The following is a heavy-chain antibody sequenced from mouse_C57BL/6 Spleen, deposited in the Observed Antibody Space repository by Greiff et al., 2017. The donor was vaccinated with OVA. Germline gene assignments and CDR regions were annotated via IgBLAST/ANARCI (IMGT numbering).Heavy chain of an antibody. CDR3: ARSSASYDYAMDY. D-gene: IGHD1-1*01. Sequence: DVKLQESGPELVKPGASVKISCKASGYSFTGYYMNWVKQSPEKSLEWIGEINPSTGGTTYNQKFKAKATLTVDKSSSTAYMQLKSLTSEDSAVYYCARSSASYDYAMDYWGQGTSVTVSS. CDR1: GYSFTGYY. CDR2: INPSTGGT. V-gene: IGHV1-42*01. J-gene: IGHJ4*01.